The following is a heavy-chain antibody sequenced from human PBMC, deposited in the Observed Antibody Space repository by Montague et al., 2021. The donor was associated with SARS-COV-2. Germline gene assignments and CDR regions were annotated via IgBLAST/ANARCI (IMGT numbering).Heavy chain of an antibody. V-gene: IGHV6-1*01. Sequence: CAISGDSVSSHSATWNWVMLSPSRGLEWLGRTYYRSKWYNDYAVSSRGRVTINPDTSKNQFSLQLNSVTPEDTAIYYRTSGREGNYNVMDVWGQGTTVTVSS. CDR1: GDSVSSHSAT. CDR3: TSGREGNYNVMDV. CDR2: TYYRSKWYN. J-gene: IGHJ6*02. D-gene: IGHD1-1*01.